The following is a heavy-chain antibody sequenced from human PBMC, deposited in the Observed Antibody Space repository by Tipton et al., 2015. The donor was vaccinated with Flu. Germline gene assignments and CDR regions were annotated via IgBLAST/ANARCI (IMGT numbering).Heavy chain of an antibody. CDR3: AREGFDSSGYRAGDAFDI. V-gene: IGHV4-61*02. Sequence: LSCTVSGGSISSGSYYWSWIRQPAGKGLEWIGRIYTSGSTNYNPSLKSRVTISVDTSKNQFSLKLSSVAAADTAVYYCAREGFDSSGYRAGDAFDIWGQGTMVTVSS. CDR2: IYTSGST. D-gene: IGHD3-22*01. J-gene: IGHJ3*02. CDR1: GGSISSGSYY.